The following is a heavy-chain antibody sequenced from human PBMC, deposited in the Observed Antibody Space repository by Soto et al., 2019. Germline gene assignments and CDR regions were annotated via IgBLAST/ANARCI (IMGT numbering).Heavy chain of an antibody. CDR1: GYNFIAQN. V-gene: IGHV1-2*02. Sequence: QVHLVQSGAEVKKPGASVKVSCMASGYNFIAQNIHWVRQAPGLGLEWMGKMNPNSGGSDYAQECQGMLTVTRGTAISTAFKELTSPKSDDTAVYYCARERHLIAPSDAFDLWGQGTMVIVSS. CDR2: MNPNSGGS. CDR3: ARERHLIAPSDAFDL. J-gene: IGHJ3*01.